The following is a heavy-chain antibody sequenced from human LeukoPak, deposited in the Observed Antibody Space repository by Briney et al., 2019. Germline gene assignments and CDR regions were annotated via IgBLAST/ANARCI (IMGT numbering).Heavy chain of an antibody. J-gene: IGHJ3*02. Sequence: GGSLRLSCAASGFTFSSYSMNWVREAPGKGLEWVSSISSSSSYIYYADSVKGRFTISRDNAKNSLYLQMNSLRAEDTAVYYCARDSPMVRAFDIWGQGTMVTDSS. CDR3: ARDSPMVRAFDI. CDR1: GFTFSSYS. CDR2: ISSSSSYI. V-gene: IGHV3-21*01. D-gene: IGHD3-10*01.